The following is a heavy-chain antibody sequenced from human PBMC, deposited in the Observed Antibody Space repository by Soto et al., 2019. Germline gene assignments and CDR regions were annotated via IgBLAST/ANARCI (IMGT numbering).Heavy chain of an antibody. V-gene: IGHV1-2*02. J-gene: IGHJ4*02. Sequence: ASVKVSFKASGYTFTGYDMHWVRQAPGQGLEWMGWINPNSGGTNYAQKFQGRVTMTRDTSISTAYMELSRLRSDDTAVYYCARVLGWDSIGYYIWGQGTLVTVSS. CDR3: ARVLGWDSIGYYI. CDR2: INPNSGGT. CDR1: GYTFTGYD. D-gene: IGHD3-22*01.